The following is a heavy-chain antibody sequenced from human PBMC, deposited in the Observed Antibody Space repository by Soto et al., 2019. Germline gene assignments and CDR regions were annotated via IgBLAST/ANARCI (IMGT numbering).Heavy chain of an antibody. CDR1: GGTFSSYT. J-gene: IGHJ6*03. Sequence: ASVKVSCKASGGTFSSYTISWVRQAPGQGLEWMGRIIPILGIANYAQKFQGRVTITADKSTSTAYMELSSLRSEDTAVYYCASLRGSGSQLYYYYYMDVWGKGTTVTVSS. CDR3: ASLRGSGSQLYYYYYMDV. D-gene: IGHD3-10*01. CDR2: IIPILGIA. V-gene: IGHV1-69*02.